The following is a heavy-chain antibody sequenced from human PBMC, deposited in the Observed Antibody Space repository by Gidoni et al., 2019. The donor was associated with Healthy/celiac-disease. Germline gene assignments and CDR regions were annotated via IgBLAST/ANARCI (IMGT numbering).Heavy chain of an antibody. V-gene: IGHV1-3*01. CDR2: INAGNGNT. J-gene: IGHJ4*02. CDR1: GYTFNSYD. CDR3: ARAVYYYDSSGYPDYFDY. D-gene: IGHD3-22*01. Sequence: QVQLVQSGAEVKKPGASGKVSCQASGYTFNSYDMHWVRQAPGQRLEWMGWINAGNGNTKYSQKFQGRVTITRDTSASTAYMELSSLRSEDTAVYYCARAVYYYDSSGYPDYFDYWGQGTLVTVSS.